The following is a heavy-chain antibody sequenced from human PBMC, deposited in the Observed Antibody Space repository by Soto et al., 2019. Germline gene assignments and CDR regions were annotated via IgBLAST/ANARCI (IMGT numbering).Heavy chain of an antibody. Sequence: SETLSLTCTVSGGSISSYYWSWIRQPPGKGLEWIGYIYYSGSTNYNPSLKSRVTISVDTSKNQFSLKLSSVTAADTAVYYCARGTRTVYFDYWGQGTLVTIS. CDR3: ARGTRTVYFDY. CDR1: GGSISSYY. CDR2: IYYSGST. J-gene: IGHJ4*02. D-gene: IGHD4-17*01. V-gene: IGHV4-59*01.